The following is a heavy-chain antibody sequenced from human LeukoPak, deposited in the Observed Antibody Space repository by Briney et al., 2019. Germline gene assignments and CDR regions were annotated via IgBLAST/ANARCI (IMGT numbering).Heavy chain of an antibody. J-gene: IGHJ5*02. CDR2: IYYSGGT. V-gene: IGHV4-59*01. Sequence: KPSETLSLTCTVSGGSISNYYWSWIRQPPGKGLEWIGYIYYSGGTNYNPSLKSRVTISLDTSKNQFSLKLSSVTAADTAVYYCARFCSSTSCYGFDLWGQGTLVTVSS. D-gene: IGHD2-2*01. CDR1: GGSISNYY. CDR3: ARFCSSTSCYGFDL.